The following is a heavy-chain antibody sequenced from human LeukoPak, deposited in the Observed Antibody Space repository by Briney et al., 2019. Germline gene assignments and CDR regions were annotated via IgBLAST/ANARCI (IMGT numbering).Heavy chain of an antibody. J-gene: IGHJ3*02. Sequence: SETLSLTCTVSGGSISSSSYYWGWIRQPPGKGLEWIGSIYYSGSTYYNQSPKSRVTISVDTSKNQFSLKLSSVTAADTAVYYCAGGRYFDWLQTTDAFDIWGQGTMVTVSS. CDR3: AGGRYFDWLQTTDAFDI. CDR2: IYYSGST. CDR1: GGSISSSSYY. V-gene: IGHV4-39*01. D-gene: IGHD3-9*01.